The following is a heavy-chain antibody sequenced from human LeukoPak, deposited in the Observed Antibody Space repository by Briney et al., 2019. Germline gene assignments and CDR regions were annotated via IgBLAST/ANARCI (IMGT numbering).Heavy chain of an antibody. J-gene: IGHJ4*02. Sequence: GGSLRLPCAASGFTFSDYTMNWVRQAPGKGLEWVSSISGTTTYIYYADSVKGRFTISRDNAKSSLYLQMNSLRAEDTAVYYCARDCGGSCYFDSWGQGTLVTVSS. D-gene: IGHD2-15*01. CDR2: ISGTTTYI. CDR3: ARDCGGSCYFDS. CDR1: GFTFSDYT. V-gene: IGHV3-21*01.